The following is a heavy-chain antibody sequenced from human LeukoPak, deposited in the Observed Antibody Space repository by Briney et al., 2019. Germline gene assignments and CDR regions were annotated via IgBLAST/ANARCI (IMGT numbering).Heavy chain of an antibody. CDR1: GGSFSGYY. V-gene: IGHV4-34*01. CDR2: INHSGST. Sequence: SETLSLTCAVYGGSFSGYYWSWIRQPPGKGLEWIGEINHSGSTNYNPSLKSRVTISVDTSKNQFSLKLSSVTAADTAVYYCARTRGYGYGYDYYYMDVWGKGTTVTISS. D-gene: IGHD5-18*01. J-gene: IGHJ6*03. CDR3: ARTRGYGYGYDYYYMDV.